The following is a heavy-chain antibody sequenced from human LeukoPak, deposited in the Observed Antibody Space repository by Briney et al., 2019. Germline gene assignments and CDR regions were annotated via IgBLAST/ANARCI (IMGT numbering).Heavy chain of an antibody. Sequence: PGGSLRLSCAASGFTFSSYSMNWVRQAPGKGLEWVSSISSSSSYIYYADSVKGRFTISRDNAKNSLYLQMNSLRAEDTAVYYCVRGSRGAAPTPYYYYMDVWGKGTTVTVSS. D-gene: IGHD6-13*01. V-gene: IGHV3-21*01. CDR1: GFTFSSYS. CDR3: VRGSRGAAPTPYYYYMDV. J-gene: IGHJ6*03. CDR2: ISSSSSYI.